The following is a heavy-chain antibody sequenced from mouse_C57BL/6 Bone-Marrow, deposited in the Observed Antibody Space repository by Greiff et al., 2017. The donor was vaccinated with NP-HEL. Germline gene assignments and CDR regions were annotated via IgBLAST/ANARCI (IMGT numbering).Heavy chain of an antibody. CDR2: INPNNGGT. CDR1: GYTFTDYN. V-gene: IGHV1-18*01. Sequence: EVHLVESGPELVKPGASVKIPCKASGYTFTDYNMDWVKQSHGKSLEWIGDINPNNGGTIYNQKFKGKATLTVDKSSSTAYLELRSLPSEDTAVYYCASGWVPRFAYWGQGTLVTVSA. J-gene: IGHJ3*01. D-gene: IGHD1-1*02. CDR3: ASGWVPRFAY.